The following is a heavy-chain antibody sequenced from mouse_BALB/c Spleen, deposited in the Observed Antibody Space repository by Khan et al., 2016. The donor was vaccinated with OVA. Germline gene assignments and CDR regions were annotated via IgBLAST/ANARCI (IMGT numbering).Heavy chain of an antibody. Sequence: VQLQQSGAELVKPGASVKLSCKASGYTFTSYYMYWVKQRPGQGLEWIGEINPSDGDTNFNEKFKSKATLTVDKSSRTVYMQLSRLTSEDSAVYYCTRSGYGTFAYWGQGTLVTVSA. CDR1: GYTFTSYY. J-gene: IGHJ3*01. D-gene: IGHD2-1*01. CDR2: INPSDGDT. V-gene: IGHV1S81*02. CDR3: TRSGYGTFAY.